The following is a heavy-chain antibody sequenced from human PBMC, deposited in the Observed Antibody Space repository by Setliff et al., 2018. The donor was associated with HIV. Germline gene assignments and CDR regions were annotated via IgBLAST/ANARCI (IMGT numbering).Heavy chain of an antibody. CDR2: INNYNFNT. D-gene: IGHD3-10*01. J-gene: IGHJ5*02. V-gene: IGHV1-18*01. CDR3: ARINFYDATAYYYAPHH. Sequence: ASVKVSCKASGYTFTNYGITWVRQAPGQGLEWIGWINNYNFNTNYAQKFQGRVTMTTDTSTSTAHMELRSLRSDDTAIYYCARINFYDATAYYYAPHHWGQGTLVTVSS. CDR1: GYTFTNYG.